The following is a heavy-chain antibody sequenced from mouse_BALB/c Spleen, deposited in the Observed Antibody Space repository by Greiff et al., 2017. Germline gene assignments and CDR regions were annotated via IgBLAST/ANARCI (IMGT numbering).Heavy chain of an antibody. CDR1: GFSLTGYG. D-gene: IGHD2-14*01. V-gene: IGHV2-6-7*01. J-gene: IGHJ4*01. Sequence: QVQLKESGPGLVAPSQSLSITCTVSGFSLTGYGVNWVRQPPGKGLEWLGMIWGDGSTDYNSALKSRLSISKDNSKSQVFLKMNSLQADDTAIYYCARYYRYDDYAMDYWGQGTSVTVSS. CDR3: ARYYRYDDYAMDY. CDR2: IWGDGST.